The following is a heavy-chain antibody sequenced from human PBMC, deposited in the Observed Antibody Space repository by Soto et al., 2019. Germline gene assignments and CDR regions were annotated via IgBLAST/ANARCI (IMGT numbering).Heavy chain of an antibody. CDR3: ARDLPERSTSTGYFQH. CDR2: ISYDGSNK. D-gene: IGHD2-2*01. J-gene: IGHJ1*01. V-gene: IGHV3-30-3*01. Sequence: PDQGLEWVAVISYDGSNKYYADSVKGRFTISRDNSKNTLYLQMNSLRAEDMAVYYCARDLPERSTSTGYFQHWGQGTLVTVSS.